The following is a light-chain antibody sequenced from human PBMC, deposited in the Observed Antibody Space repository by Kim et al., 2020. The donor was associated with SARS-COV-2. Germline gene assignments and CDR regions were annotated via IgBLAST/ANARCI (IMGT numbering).Light chain of an antibody. CDR2: AAS. V-gene: IGKV1-39*01. CDR3: QQTYSTPPYT. J-gene: IGKJ2*01. CDR1: QSIANY. Sequence: ASVGDSVSIPCRASQSIANYLNWYQQKPGKAPKLLIYAASNLQSGVPSRFSGSGSGTDFTLTISSLQPEDFATYYCQQTYSTPPYTFGQGTKLEI.